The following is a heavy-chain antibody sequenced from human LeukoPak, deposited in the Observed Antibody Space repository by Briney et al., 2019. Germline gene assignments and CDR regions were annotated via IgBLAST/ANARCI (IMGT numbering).Heavy chain of an antibody. D-gene: IGHD3-10*01. Sequence: GGSLRFSCAASGFTFSGYTLNWVRRVPGKGLEWVSSISRSNSFIYYADSVKGRFTISRDDARNSLYLQMNSLRAEDTAVYYCASHYGSGSSPFDRWGQGTLVTVS. CDR3: ASHYGSGSSPFDR. J-gene: IGHJ4*02. CDR2: ISRSNSFI. V-gene: IGHV3-21*01. CDR1: GFTFSGYT.